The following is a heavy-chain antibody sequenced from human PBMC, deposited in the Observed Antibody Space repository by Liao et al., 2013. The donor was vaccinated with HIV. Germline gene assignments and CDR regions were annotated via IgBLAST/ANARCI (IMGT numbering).Heavy chain of an antibody. CDR2: VYISGST. V-gene: IGHV4-61*02. D-gene: IGHD1-26*01. CDR3: ARGGGATRNWFHP. CDR1: GGSISSGTYY. Sequence: QVQLQESGPGLVKPSQTLSLTCTVSGGSISSGTYYWSWIRQPAGKGLEWIGRVYISGSTNYNPSLRSRVTISVDTSKNQFSLKLSSVTAADTAVYYCARGGGATRNWFHPWGQGTLVTVSS. J-gene: IGHJ5*02.